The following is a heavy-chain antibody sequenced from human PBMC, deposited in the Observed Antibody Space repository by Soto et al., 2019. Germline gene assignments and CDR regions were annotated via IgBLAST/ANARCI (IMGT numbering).Heavy chain of an antibody. CDR2: IWYDGSNK. D-gene: IGHD1-26*01. CDR3: ARDPKWERLPFYYYGMDV. Sequence: VGSLRLSCAASGFTFSSYGMHWVRQAPGKGLEWVAVIWYDGSNKYYADSVKGRFTISRDNSKNTLYLQMNSLRAEDTAVYYCARDPKWERLPFYYYGMDVWGQGTTVTVSS. J-gene: IGHJ6*02. CDR1: GFTFSSYG. V-gene: IGHV3-33*01.